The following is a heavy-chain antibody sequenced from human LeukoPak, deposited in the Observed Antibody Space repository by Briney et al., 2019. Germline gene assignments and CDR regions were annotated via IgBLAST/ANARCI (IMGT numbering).Heavy chain of an antibody. Sequence: GGSLRLSCAVSGFTFDDYAMHWVRQAPGKGLEWVSLITWDGGSTYYADSVKGRFTISRDNSKNSLYLQRNSLRAEDTALYYCASAVAGAFDYWGQGTLVTVSS. CDR1: GFTFDDYA. D-gene: IGHD6-19*01. CDR2: ITWDGGST. V-gene: IGHV3-43D*03. CDR3: ASAVAGAFDY. J-gene: IGHJ4*02.